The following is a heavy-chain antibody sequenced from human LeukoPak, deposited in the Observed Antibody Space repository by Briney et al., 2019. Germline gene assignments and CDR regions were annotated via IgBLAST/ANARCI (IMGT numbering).Heavy chain of an antibody. V-gene: IGHV3-49*04. D-gene: IGHD1-26*01. CDR3: TRDSLRYSGSLDY. J-gene: IGHJ4*02. Sequence: PGGSLRLSCIASGFTFGDYAMSWVRQAPGKGLEWVGFIRSKAYGGTTEYAASVKGRFTISRDDSKSIAYLQMNSLKTEDTAVYYCTRDSLRYSGSLDYWGQGTLVTVSS. CDR1: GFTFGDYA. CDR2: IRSKAYGGTT.